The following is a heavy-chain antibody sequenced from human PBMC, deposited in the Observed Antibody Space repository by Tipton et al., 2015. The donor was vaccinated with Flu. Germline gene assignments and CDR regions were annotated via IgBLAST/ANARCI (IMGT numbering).Heavy chain of an antibody. CDR2: FYLGVTT. CDR1: GYSISSGHY. V-gene: IGHV4-38-2*01. CDR3: ARLDVEATITGPYFDS. Sequence: GLVKPSETLSLTCAVSGYSISSGHYWGWIRQPPGKGLEWIGSFYLGVTTYQYNPSLKSRVAISVDTSKNQFSLRLTFVTAADTAMYYCARLDVEATITGPYFDSWGQGTLVTVSS. D-gene: IGHD5-12*01. J-gene: IGHJ4*02.